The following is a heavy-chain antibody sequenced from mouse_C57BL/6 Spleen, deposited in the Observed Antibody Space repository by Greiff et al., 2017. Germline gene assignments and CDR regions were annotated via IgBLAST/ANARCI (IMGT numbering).Heavy chain of an antibody. CDR2: INPNNGGT. D-gene: IGHD2-4*01. CDR3: ARWDDYDYAMDY. CDR1: GYTFTDYY. Sequence: VQLQQSGPELVKPGASVKISCKASGYTFTDYYMNWVKQSHGKSLEWIGDINPNNGGTSSNQTFKGKATLTVDKSASTADMELRSLTSEDSAVYYCARWDDYDYAMDYGGQGTSVTVSS. J-gene: IGHJ4*01. V-gene: IGHV1-26*01.